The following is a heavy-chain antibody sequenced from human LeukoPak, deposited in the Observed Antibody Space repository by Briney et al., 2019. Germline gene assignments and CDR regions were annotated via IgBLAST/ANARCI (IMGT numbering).Heavy chain of an antibody. D-gene: IGHD3-16*02. CDR3: ARHLIGRGFGGVIVISAFDI. Sequence: GESLKISCKGSGYSFTSYWIGWVRQMPGKGLELMGIIYPGDSNTRYSPSFQGQVTISADKSISTAYLQWSSLKASDTAMYYCARHLIGRGFGGVIVISAFDIWGQGTMVTVSS. J-gene: IGHJ3*02. V-gene: IGHV5-51*01. CDR2: IYPGDSNT. CDR1: GYSFTSYW.